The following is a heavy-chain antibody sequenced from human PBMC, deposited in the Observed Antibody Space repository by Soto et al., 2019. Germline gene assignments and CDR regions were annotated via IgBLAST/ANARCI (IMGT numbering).Heavy chain of an antibody. V-gene: IGHV3-48*01. CDR2: ISSSSTTM. CDR1: GFTFSSYS. D-gene: IGHD6-13*01. Sequence: GGSLRLSCAASGFTFSSYSMNWVLQAPGKGLEWVSYISSSSTTMYYADSVKGRFTISRDNAKNSLYLQMNSLRAEDTAVYYCAGDYSRVLYFDYWGQGTLVTVSS. CDR3: AGDYSRVLYFDY. J-gene: IGHJ4*02.